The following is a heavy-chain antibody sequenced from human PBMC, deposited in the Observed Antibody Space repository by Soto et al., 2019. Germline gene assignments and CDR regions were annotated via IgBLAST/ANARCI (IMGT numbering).Heavy chain of an antibody. D-gene: IGHD3-22*01. Sequence: SVEPSCKASGDMYSSSGMCWVQQENEQGLEWMGWISAYNGNTNYAQKLQGRVTMTTDTSTSTAYMELRSLRSDDTAVYYCARDHRYYYDSSGYPPFDYWGHSTLGT. V-gene: IGHV1-18*01. CDR2: ISAYNGNT. CDR3: ARDHRYYYDSSGYPPFDY. CDR1: GDMYSSSG. J-gene: IGHJ4*01.